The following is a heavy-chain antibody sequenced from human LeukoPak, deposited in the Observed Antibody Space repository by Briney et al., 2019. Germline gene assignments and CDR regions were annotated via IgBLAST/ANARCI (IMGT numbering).Heavy chain of an antibody. CDR1: GGSISSYY. J-gene: IGHJ3*02. CDR3: ARGTRSGSRAFDI. V-gene: IGHV4-59*01. Sequence: SETLSLTCTVSGGSISSYYWSWIRQPPGKGLEWIGYIYYSGSTNYNPSLKSRVTISVDTSKNQFSLKLSSVTAADTAVYYCARGTRSGSRAFDIWGQGTMVTVSS. D-gene: IGHD1-1*01. CDR2: IYYSGST.